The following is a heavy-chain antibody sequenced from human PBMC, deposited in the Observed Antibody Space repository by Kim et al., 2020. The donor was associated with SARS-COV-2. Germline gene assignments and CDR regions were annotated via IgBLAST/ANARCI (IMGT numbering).Heavy chain of an antibody. CDR1: GFTFSSYG. D-gene: IGHD3-22*01. V-gene: IGHV3-33*06. Sequence: GGSLRLSCAASGFTFSSYGMHWVRQAPGKGLEWVAVIWYDGSNKYYADSAKGRFTISRDNSKNTLYLQMNSLRAEDTAVYYCAKDSLPYYYDSSGHDWYFDLWGRGTLVTVSS. CDR3: AKDSLPYYYDSSGHDWYFDL. CDR2: IWYDGSNK. J-gene: IGHJ2*01.